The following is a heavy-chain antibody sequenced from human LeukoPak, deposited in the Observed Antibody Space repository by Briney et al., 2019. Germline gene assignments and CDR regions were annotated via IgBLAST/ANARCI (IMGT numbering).Heavy chain of an antibody. CDR2: INPNSGGT. V-gene: IGHV1-2*06. CDR1: GYTFTGYY. Sequence: GASVKVSCKASGYTFTGYYMHWLRQAPGQGLEWMGRINPNSGGTNYAQKFQGRVTMTRDTSISTAYMELSRLRSDDTAVYYCARVGFVLWSGTQTFDSWGQGTLVTVSS. J-gene: IGHJ4*02. D-gene: IGHD3-3*01. CDR3: ARVGFVLWSGTQTFDS.